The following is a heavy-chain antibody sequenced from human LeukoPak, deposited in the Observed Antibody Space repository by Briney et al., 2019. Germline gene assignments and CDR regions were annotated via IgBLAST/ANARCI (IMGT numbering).Heavy chain of an antibody. J-gene: IGHJ4*02. Sequence: SETLSLTCTVSDGSISSSTFYWGWIRQPPGRGLEWIGSIKSGDKTYYNPSLKSRVTMFVDTSKNQVSLQMNSVTAADTAVYYCARQRAWFGEWAFEYWGQGTLVTVSS. D-gene: IGHD3-10*01. CDR1: DGSISSSTFY. CDR2: IKSGDKT. CDR3: ARQRAWFGEWAFEY. V-gene: IGHV4-39*01.